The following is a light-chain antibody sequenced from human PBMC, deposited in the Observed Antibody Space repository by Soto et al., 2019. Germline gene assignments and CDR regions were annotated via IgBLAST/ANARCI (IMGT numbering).Light chain of an antibody. Sequence: DIQMTQSPSSLSASLGDRFTITWRASQSISSYLKWYQQKPGKAPKLLIYAASSLQSGVPSRFSGSGSGTDFTLTISSLQPEDFATYDCQQSYSTLRWTFGQGTKVDIK. CDR3: QQSYSTLRWT. CDR2: AAS. V-gene: IGKV1-39*01. J-gene: IGKJ1*01. CDR1: QSISSY.